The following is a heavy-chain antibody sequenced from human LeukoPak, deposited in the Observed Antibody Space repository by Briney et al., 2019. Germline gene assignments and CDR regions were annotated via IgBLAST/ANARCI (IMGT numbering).Heavy chain of an antibody. CDR3: ARGRWELMN. CDR1: GGSISSGDDY. V-gene: IGHV4-30-4*01. CDR2: IYNSGIT. J-gene: IGHJ4*02. Sequence: KSSETLSLTCNVSGGSISSGDDYWSWIRQPPGKGLEWIGYIYNSGITYYNPSLRSRVTMSVDTSKKQFSLRLTSVTAADTAVYYCARGRWELMNWGQGTLVTVSS. D-gene: IGHD4-23*01.